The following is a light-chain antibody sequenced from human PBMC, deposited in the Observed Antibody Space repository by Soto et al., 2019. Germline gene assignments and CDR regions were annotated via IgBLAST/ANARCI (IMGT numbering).Light chain of an antibody. V-gene: IGKV3-20*01. Sequence: EIVLTQSPGTLSLSPGERATLSCRASQSGFSFYLAWFQQKPGQAPRLLIYDASIRATGIPDRFSGSGYGTDFTLTISRLKPEDVAMYYCHQYGSTPWTLGQGTRVE. CDR1: QSGFSFY. CDR2: DAS. J-gene: IGKJ1*01. CDR3: HQYGSTPWT.